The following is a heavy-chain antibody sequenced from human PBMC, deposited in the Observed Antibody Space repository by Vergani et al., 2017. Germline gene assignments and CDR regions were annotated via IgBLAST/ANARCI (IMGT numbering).Heavy chain of an antibody. J-gene: IGHJ4*02. V-gene: IGHV3-21*01. Sequence: EVQLVESGGGLVKPGGSLRLSCAASGFTFSSYSMNWVRQAPGKGLEWVSSISSSSSYIYYADSVKGRFTISRDNAKNSLYLQMNSLRAEDTAVYYCARXSIAARPWGFGFDYWGQGTLVTVSS. CDR1: GFTFSSYS. D-gene: IGHD6-6*01. CDR2: ISSSSSYI. CDR3: ARXSIAARPWGFGFDY.